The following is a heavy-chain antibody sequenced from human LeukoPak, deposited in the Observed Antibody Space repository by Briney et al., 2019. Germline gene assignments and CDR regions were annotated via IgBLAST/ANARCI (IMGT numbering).Heavy chain of an antibody. V-gene: IGHV3-48*03. CDR1: GFTFSSYE. D-gene: IGHD5-18*01. Sequence: GGSLRLSCASSGFTFSSYEMNWVRQAPGKGLEWVSYISSGGNTIYYADSVKGRFTISRDNAKNSLYLQMNSLRAEDTAVYYCAREGTAMVSFDYWGQGTLVTVSS. CDR3: AREGTAMVSFDY. CDR2: ISSGGNTI. J-gene: IGHJ4*02.